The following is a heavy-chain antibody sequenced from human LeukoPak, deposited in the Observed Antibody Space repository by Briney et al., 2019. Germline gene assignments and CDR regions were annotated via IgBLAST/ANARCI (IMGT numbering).Heavy chain of an antibody. CDR3: ASPRNPINYGGNSGDAFDI. CDR1: GYTFTSYD. V-gene: IGHV1-8*02. D-gene: IGHD4-23*01. J-gene: IGHJ3*02. Sequence: ASVKVSCKASGYTFTSYDINWVRQATGQGLEWMGWMNPNSGNTGYAQKFQGRVTMTRNTSISTAYMELSSLRSEDTAVYYCASPRNPINYGGNSGDAFDIWGQGTMVTVSS. CDR2: MNPNSGNT.